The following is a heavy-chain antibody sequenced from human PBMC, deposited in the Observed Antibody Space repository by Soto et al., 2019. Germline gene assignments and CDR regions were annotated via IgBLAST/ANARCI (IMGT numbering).Heavy chain of an antibody. Sequence: SETLSLTCAVYGGSFSGYYWSWIRQPPGKGLEWIGEINHSGSTNYNPSLKSRVTISVDTSKNQFSLKLSSVTAADTAVYYCARGGITMIVVAYRPHPIYGMDVWGQGTTVT. D-gene: IGHD3-22*01. J-gene: IGHJ6*02. CDR2: INHSGST. CDR3: ARGGITMIVVAYRPHPIYGMDV. V-gene: IGHV4-34*01. CDR1: GGSFSGYY.